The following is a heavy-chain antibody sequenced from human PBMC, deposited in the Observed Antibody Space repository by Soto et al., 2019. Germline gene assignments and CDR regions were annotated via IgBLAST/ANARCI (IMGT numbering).Heavy chain of an antibody. CDR1: GGSISSSNW. Sequence: PSETLSLTCAVSGGSISSSNWWSWVRQPPGKGLEWIGEIYHSGSTNYNPSLKSRVTISVDKSKNQFSLKLSSVTAADTAVYYCARLYYDFWSGPVYYYYGMDVWGQGTTVTVSS. CDR2: IYHSGST. J-gene: IGHJ6*02. D-gene: IGHD3-3*01. CDR3: ARLYYDFWSGPVYYYYGMDV. V-gene: IGHV4-4*02.